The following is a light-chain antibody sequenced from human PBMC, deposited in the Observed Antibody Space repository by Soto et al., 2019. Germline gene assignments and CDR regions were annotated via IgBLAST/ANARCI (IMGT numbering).Light chain of an antibody. CDR1: SSDVGGYNY. Sequence: QSALTQPPSASGSPGQSVTTSCTGTSSDVGGYNYVSWYQQHPGKAPKLMIYEVSKRPSGVPDRFSGSKSGNTASLTVSGLQAEDEADYYCSSYAGSNNGVFGGGTKVTVL. CDR2: EVS. CDR3: SSYAGSNNGV. J-gene: IGLJ3*02. V-gene: IGLV2-8*01.